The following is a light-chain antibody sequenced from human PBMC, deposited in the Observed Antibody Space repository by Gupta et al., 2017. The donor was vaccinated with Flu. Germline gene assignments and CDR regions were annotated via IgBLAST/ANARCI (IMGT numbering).Light chain of an antibody. J-gene: IGLJ2*01. Sequence: SALTQPASVSGSPGPSITISCTGTSSDVGSYNLVSWYQQHPGKAPKLMIYEGSKRPSGVSNRFSGSKSGNTASLTISGLQAEDEADYYCCSYAGSSTSVVFGGGTKLTVL. CDR3: CSYAGSSTSVV. CDR1: SSDVGSYNL. CDR2: EGS. V-gene: IGLV2-23*01.